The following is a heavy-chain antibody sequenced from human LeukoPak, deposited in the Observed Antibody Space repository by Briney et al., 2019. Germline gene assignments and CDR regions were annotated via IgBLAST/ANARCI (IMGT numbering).Heavy chain of an antibody. CDR3: ATTTRWAWFDP. CDR2: INPNSGGT. J-gene: IGHJ5*02. CDR1: GYTFTGYY. Sequence: ASVKLSCTASGYTFTGYYMHWVRQPPGPGLEWMGRINPNSGGTNYAQKFQGRVTMTRDTSISTAYMELSRLRSDDTAVYYCATTTRWAWFDPWGQGTLVTVSS. D-gene: IGHD4-11*01. V-gene: IGHV1-2*06.